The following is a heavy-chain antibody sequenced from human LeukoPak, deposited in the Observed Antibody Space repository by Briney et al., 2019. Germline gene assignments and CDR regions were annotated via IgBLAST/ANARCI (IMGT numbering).Heavy chain of an antibody. D-gene: IGHD2-2*01. CDR3: ARDGRYRSSTSCLYYYYGMDV. J-gene: IGHJ6*04. Sequence: PGRSLRLSCAASGFTFSSYAMHWVRQAPGKGLEWVAVISYDGSNKYYADSVKGRFTISRDNSKNTLYLQMNSLRAEDTAVYYCARDGRYRSSTSCLYYYYGMDVWGKGTTVTVSS. CDR2: ISYDGSNK. V-gene: IGHV3-30*04. CDR1: GFTFSSYA.